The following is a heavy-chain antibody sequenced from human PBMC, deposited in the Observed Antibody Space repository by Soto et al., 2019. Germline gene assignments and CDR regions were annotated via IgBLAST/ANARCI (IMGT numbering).Heavy chain of an antibody. CDR2: IYYSGST. J-gene: IGHJ6*02. D-gene: IGHD4-4*01. CDR1: GGSISSSSYY. Sequence: SETLSLTCTVSGGSISSSSYYWGWIRQPPGKGLEWIGSIYYSGSTYYNPSLKSRVTISVDTSKNQFSLKLSSVTAADTAVYYCARDYLLTVTTHHHYYYYYGMDVWGQGTTVTVSS. CDR3: ARDYLLTVTTHHHYYYYYGMDV. V-gene: IGHV4-39*02.